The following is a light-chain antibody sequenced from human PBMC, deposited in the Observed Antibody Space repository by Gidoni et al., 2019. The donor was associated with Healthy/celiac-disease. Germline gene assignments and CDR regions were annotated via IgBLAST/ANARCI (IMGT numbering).Light chain of an antibody. Sequence: SYELTQPPSVSVSPGQTASITCSGDKLGDKYACWYQQKPGPSPVLVIYQDSKRPSGIPERFSGSNSGNTATLTISGTQAMDEADYYCQAWDSSTAAVFGGGTKLTVL. CDR3: QAWDSSTAAV. V-gene: IGLV3-1*01. CDR2: QDS. CDR1: KLGDKY. J-gene: IGLJ2*01.